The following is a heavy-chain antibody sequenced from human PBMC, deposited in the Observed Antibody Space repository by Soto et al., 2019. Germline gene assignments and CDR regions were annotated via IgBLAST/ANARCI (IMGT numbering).Heavy chain of an antibody. CDR3: ARQGIAARRGWFDP. D-gene: IGHD6-6*01. CDR1: GGSFSGYY. V-gene: IGHV4-34*01. Sequence: QVQLQQWGAGLLKPSETLSLTCAVYGGSFSGYYWSWIRQPPGKGLEWSGEINHSGSTNYNPSLKRRVPISVDTSKNQFSLKLSSVTAADTAVYYCARQGIAARRGWFDPWGQGTLVTVSS. J-gene: IGHJ5*02. CDR2: INHSGST.